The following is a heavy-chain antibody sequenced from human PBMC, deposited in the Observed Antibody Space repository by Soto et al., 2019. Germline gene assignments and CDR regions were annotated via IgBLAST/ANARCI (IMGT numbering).Heavy chain of an antibody. J-gene: IGHJ4*02. CDR1: GFMFNKYW. CDR2: INSDGSST. CDR3: TTGGESGFHLLG. V-gene: IGHV3-74*01. D-gene: IGHD5-12*01. Sequence: PGGSLRLSCAASGFMFNKYWMHWVRQVPGKGLVWVSNINSDGSSTNYADSVKGRFTISRDNTKTTLYMQMNSLRVEDTAVYYCTTGGESGFHLLGWGQGTLDTVYS.